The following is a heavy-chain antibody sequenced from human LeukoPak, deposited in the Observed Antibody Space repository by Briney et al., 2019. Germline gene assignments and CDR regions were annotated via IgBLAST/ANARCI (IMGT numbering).Heavy chain of an antibody. Sequence: GGSLRLSCAASGFTFSNYAMHWVRQAPGKGLEWVALISYDGGNKHYADSVKGRFTISRDNAKNSLYLQMNSLRAEDTAVYYCARASGPDYYGSGSYVNYWGQGTLVTVSS. D-gene: IGHD3-10*01. CDR2: ISYDGGNK. CDR1: GFTFSNYA. J-gene: IGHJ4*02. V-gene: IGHV3-30-3*01. CDR3: ARASGPDYYGSGSYVNY.